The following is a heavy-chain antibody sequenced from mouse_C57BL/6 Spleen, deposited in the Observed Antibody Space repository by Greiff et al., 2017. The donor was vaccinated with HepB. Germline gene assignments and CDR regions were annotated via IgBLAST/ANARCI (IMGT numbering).Heavy chain of an antibody. Sequence: EVQVVESGGGLVKPGGSLKLSCAASGFTFSSYAMSWVRQTPEKRLEWVATISDGGSYTYYPDNVKGRFTISRDNAKNNLYLQMSHLKSEDTAMYYCARGGHFDWYFDVWGTGTTVTVSS. CDR3: ARGGHFDWYFDV. CDR2: ISDGGSYT. CDR1: GFTFSSYA. D-gene: IGHD3-1*01. V-gene: IGHV5-4*01. J-gene: IGHJ1*03.